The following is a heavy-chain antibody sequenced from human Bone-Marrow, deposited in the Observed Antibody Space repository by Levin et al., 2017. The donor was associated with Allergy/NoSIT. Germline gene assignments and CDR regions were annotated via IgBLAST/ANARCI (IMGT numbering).Heavy chain of an antibody. J-gene: IGHJ5*02. CDR2: IRIKGDNYAT. CDR1: GFTFSDFG. V-gene: IGHV3-73*01. CDR3: TRQYSDDLDFRSTIWSNRFGP. D-gene: IGHD2-2*01. Sequence: GGSLRLSCEASGFTFSDFGIHWMRQASGKGLEWVGRIRIKGDNYATHYGESVKGRFTISRDDPKNTAYLQMNSPRTEDSACYYCTRQYSDDLDFRSTIWSNRFGPWGQGTLVTVSS.